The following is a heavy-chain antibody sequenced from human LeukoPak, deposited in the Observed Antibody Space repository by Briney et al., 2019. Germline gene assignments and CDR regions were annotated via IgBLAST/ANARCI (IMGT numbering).Heavy chain of an antibody. D-gene: IGHD3-9*01. CDR2: IYYSGST. J-gene: IGHJ4*02. CDR1: GFTFSSYA. V-gene: IGHV4-59*08. Sequence: GSLRLSCAASGFTFSSYAMSWVRQAPGKGLEWIGYIYYSGSTNYNPSLKSRVTILVDTSKNQFSLKLSSVTAADTAVFYCARHSDYDILTGLSYWGQGTLVTVSS. CDR3: ARHSDYDILTGLSY.